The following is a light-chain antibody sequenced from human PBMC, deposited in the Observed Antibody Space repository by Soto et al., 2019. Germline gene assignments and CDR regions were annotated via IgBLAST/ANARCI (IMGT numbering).Light chain of an antibody. CDR2: DAS. V-gene: IGKV3-11*01. Sequence: DIVLTQSPGTLSLCTGERATLSCRASQSVSSYLAWYQQKPGQAPRLLIYDASNRATGIPARFSGSGSGTDFTLTICILEPEDFTVYYSQHRTNWPHTFGGGTKVDI. CDR1: QSVSSY. CDR3: QHRTNWPHT. J-gene: IGKJ4*01.